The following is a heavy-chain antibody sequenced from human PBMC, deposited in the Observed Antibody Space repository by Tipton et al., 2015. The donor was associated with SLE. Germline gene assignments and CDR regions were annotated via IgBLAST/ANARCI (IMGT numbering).Heavy chain of an antibody. J-gene: IGHJ3*02. D-gene: IGHD6-19*01. CDR2: IYYSGST. CDR1: GGSISTSSYY. Sequence: TLSLTCTVSGGSISTSSYYWGWIRQPPGKGLEWIGNIYYSGSTYSNPSLKSRVTMSVDTPRKQFSLKLTSVTAADTAVYYCARRGWVDAFDIWGQGTMVIVSS. V-gene: IGHV4-39*07. CDR3: ARRGWVDAFDI.